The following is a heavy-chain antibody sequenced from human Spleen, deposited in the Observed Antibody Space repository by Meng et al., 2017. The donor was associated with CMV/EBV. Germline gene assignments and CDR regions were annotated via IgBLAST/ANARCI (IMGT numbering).Heavy chain of an antibody. CDR3: ARDSHAVFGVVIIGDAFDI. D-gene: IGHD3-3*01. CDR2: IKQDGNEK. V-gene: IGHV3-7*01. CDR1: GFMLSTYW. J-gene: IGHJ3*02. Sequence: GESLKISCAASGFMLSTYWMTWVRQAPGKGLEWVANIKQDGNEKYYVDSVKGRFTIARDNAKNSLYLQMNSLRVEDTAVYYCARDSHAVFGVVIIGDAFDIWGQGTMVTVSS.